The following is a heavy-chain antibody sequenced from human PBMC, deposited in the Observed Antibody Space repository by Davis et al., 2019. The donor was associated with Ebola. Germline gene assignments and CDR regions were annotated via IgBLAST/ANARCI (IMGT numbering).Heavy chain of an antibody. V-gene: IGHV4-34*01. CDR3: ARDQGSWYYYYYGMDV. Sequence: ESLKISCAASGFTFSSYAMSWVRQAPGKGLEWIGEINHSGSTNYNPSLKSRVTISVDTSKNQFSLKLSSVTAEDTAVYYCARDQGSWYYYYYGMDVWGQGTTVTVSS. CDR2: INHSGST. CDR1: GFTFSSYA. D-gene: IGHD6-13*01. J-gene: IGHJ6*02.